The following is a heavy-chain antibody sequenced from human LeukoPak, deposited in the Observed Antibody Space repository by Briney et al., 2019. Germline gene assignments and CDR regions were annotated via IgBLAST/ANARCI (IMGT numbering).Heavy chain of an antibody. CDR3: ARQLRYNNGMDV. D-gene: IGHD3-9*01. V-gene: IGHV4-39*01. Sequence: PSETLSLTCTVSGGSISSTTYFWAWIRQPPGEGLEWIGSIYYSGSTHYNPSLKSRVTISVDTSKNQFSLRLSSVTAADTALFYCARQLRYNNGMDVWGQGTTVTVSS. CDR1: GGSISSTTYF. CDR2: IYYSGST. J-gene: IGHJ6*02.